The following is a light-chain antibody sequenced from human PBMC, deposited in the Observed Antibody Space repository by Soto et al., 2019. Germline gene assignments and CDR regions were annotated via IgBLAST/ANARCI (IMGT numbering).Light chain of an antibody. CDR2: GSS. CDR3: HQRQSWPRT. Sequence: EIVLTQSPGTLSLSPGEGATLSCWASQTVSSNYLAWYQQRPGQAPRLIIYGSSSRATGIPDRFSGSGSGTDFTLTISDVQPEDFALYYCHQRQSWPRTFGQGTKVDIK. J-gene: IGKJ1*01. V-gene: IGKV3-20*01. CDR1: QTVSSNY.